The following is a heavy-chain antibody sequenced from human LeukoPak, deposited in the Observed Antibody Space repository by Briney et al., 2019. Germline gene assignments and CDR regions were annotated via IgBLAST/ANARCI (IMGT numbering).Heavy chain of an antibody. CDR3: AKDSLSTDTPY. V-gene: IGHV3-30*18. Sequence: GGSLRLSCVASGFTFSSYGMHWVRQAPGKGLEWVAVISYDGSNKYYADSVEGRFTISRDNSKNTLYLQMNSLRADDTAVYYCAKDSLSTDTPYWGQGTLVTVSS. CDR1: GFTFSSYG. J-gene: IGHJ4*02. CDR2: ISYDGSNK. D-gene: IGHD2-15*01.